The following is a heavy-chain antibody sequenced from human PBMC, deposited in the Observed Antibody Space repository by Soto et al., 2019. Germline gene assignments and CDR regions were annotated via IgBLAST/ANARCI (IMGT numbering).Heavy chain of an antibody. V-gene: IGHV1-18*01. J-gene: IGHJ6*02. CDR1: GYTFTSYG. CDR2: ISAYNGNT. CDR3: AREPRQWLVPLDGMDV. D-gene: IGHD6-19*01. Sequence: ASVKVSCKGSGYTFTSYGISWVRQAPGQGLEWMGWISAYNGNTNYAQKLQGRVTMTTDTSTSTAYMELRSLRSDDTAVYYCAREPRQWLVPLDGMDVWGQGTTVTVSS.